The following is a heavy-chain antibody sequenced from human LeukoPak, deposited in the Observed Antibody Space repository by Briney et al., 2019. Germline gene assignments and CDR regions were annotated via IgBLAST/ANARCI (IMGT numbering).Heavy chain of an antibody. CDR1: GYTLTGFY. Sequence: ASVKVSCQASGYTLTGFYMHCVRQPPGHGLEWKEWTNPNSGHTNYGQKFQGRLTMTRDTSISTAYMELSRLRSDDTAVYYCAREVAAAEGTINYYYGMDVWGQGTTVTVSS. V-gene: IGHV1-2*02. D-gene: IGHD6-13*01. CDR2: TNPNSGHT. J-gene: IGHJ6*02. CDR3: AREVAAAEGTINYYYGMDV.